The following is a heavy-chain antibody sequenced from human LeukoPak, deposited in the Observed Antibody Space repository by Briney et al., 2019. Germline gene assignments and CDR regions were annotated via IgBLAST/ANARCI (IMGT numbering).Heavy chain of an antibody. Sequence: GGSLRLSCAASGFTFSIYGMSWVRQSPGKGLEWVSAISGSASGHITNYADSVKGRFTISRDNYKNTLYLQMNSLRAEDTAVYYCAKGIYSSGWSYFDYWGHGTLVTVSS. CDR3: AKGIYSSGWSYFDY. J-gene: IGHJ4*01. CDR1: GFTFSIYG. CDR2: ISGSASGHIT. D-gene: IGHD6-19*01. V-gene: IGHV3-23*01.